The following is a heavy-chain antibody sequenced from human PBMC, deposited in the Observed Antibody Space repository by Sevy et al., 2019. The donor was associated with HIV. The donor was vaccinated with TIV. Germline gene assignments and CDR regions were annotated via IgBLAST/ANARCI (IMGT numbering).Heavy chain of an antibody. J-gene: IGHJ4*02. CDR1: GFSFSGYG. V-gene: IGHV3-33*01. Sequence: GGSLRLSCAASGFSFSGYGMHWVRPAPGKGLEWVAVLWYDATNKEYADSVKGRFTISRDNSKNALYLQMNSLRAEDTAVYYCARVSIAVAGIGYYFNYWGQGTLVTVSS. D-gene: IGHD6-19*01. CDR3: ARVSIAVAGIGYYFNY. CDR2: LWYDATNK.